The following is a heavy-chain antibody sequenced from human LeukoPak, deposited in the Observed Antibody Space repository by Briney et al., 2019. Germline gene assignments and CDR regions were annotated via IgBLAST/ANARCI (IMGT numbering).Heavy chain of an antibody. CDR2: IYYSGST. CDR3: ATTGKAAAGTVGYFDY. D-gene: IGHD6-13*01. Sequence: PSETLSLTCTVSGYSISSGYYWGWIRQPPGKGLEWIGSIYYSGSTYYNPSLKSRVTIPVDTSKNQFSLKLSSVTAADTAVYYCATTGKAAAGTVGYFDYWGQGTLVAVSS. CDR1: GYSISSGYY. V-gene: IGHV4-38-2*02. J-gene: IGHJ4*02.